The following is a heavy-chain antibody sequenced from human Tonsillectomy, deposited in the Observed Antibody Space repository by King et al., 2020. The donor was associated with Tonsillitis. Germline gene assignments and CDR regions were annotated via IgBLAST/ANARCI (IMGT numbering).Heavy chain of an antibody. CDR2: IFYSGSA. CDR3: ARFMVGTTSAFDI. Sequence: PLQESGPGLVKPSQTLSLTCLVSGGSISSGGYYWSWVRQHPGKGLEWIGHIFYSGSAQYNSSLKSRLTISVDASKNQFSLNLSSLSVADTAMYYCARFMVGTTSAFDIWGQGTMVTVSS. CDR1: GGSISSGGYY. V-gene: IGHV4-31*03. J-gene: IGHJ3*02. D-gene: IGHD1-14*01.